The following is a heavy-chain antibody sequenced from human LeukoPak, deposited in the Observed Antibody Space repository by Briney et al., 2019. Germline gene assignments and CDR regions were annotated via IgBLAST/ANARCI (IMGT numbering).Heavy chain of an antibody. Sequence: GASVKVSCKTSGYTFTSYNINWVRQAPGQGLEWMGCISAYSGNTNYAQKLQGRVTMTTDTSTNTAYMDLRGLISDDTAVYYCARDRGIVGAKPIFDNWGQGTLVTVSS. J-gene: IGHJ4*02. D-gene: IGHD1-26*01. V-gene: IGHV1-18*01. CDR3: ARDRGIVGAKPIFDN. CDR1: GYTFTSYN. CDR2: ISAYSGNT.